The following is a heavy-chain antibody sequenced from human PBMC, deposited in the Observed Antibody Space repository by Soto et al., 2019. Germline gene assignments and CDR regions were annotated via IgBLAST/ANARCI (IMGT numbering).Heavy chain of an antibody. CDR3: ASGGVVLDY. Sequence: AKVACTTFGYRFTIYAMYWVLQATGQRLEWMGWIKAGNGNTKYSQKLQGRVTITRDTSASTAYMELRSMRSEDKAVYDVASGGVVLDYWGQGTIVALSS. D-gene: IGHD3-16*01. V-gene: IGHV1-3*01. CDR2: IKAGNGNT. CDR1: GYRFTIYA. J-gene: IGHJ4*02.